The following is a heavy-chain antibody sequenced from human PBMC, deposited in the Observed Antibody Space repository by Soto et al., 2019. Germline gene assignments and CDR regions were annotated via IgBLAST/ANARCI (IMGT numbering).Heavy chain of an antibody. D-gene: IGHD4-17*01. CDR2: ISAYNGNT. J-gene: IGHJ4*02. V-gene: IGHV1-18*04. CDR3: ARVVSGRDYGDSIDC. CDR1: GYTFTTYG. Sequence: ASVKVSCKASGYTFTTYGLSWVRQAPGQGLEWMGWISAYNGNTHYAQNLQDRVTMTRDTSTSTVYMELRSLRSDDTAVYYCARVVSGRDYGDSIDCWGRGTLVTVSS.